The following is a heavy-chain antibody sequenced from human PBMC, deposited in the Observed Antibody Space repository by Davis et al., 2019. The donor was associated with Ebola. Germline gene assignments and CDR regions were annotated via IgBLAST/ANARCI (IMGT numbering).Heavy chain of an antibody. CDR1: GYTFTGYY. CDR2: IHPNSGGT. CDR3: AREGAPGIAAAGPSDDLAPPYYFDY. J-gene: IGHJ4*02. Sequence: ASVKVSCKASGYTFTGYYMHWVRQAPGQGLEWMGWIHPNSGGTNYAQKFQGRVTMTRDTSISTAYMELSSLRSEDTAVYYCAREGAPGIAAAGPSDDLAPPYYFDYWGQGTLVTVSS. V-gene: IGHV1-2*02. D-gene: IGHD6-13*01.